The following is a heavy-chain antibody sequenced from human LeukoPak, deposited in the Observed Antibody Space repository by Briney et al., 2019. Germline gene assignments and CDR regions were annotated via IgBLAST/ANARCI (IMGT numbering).Heavy chain of an antibody. J-gene: IGHJ4*02. Sequence: GGSLRLSCATSGFIFSNYWMTWVRQVPGKGLEWVANIKQDGSEKYYVDSVKGRFTISRDNAKNSLYLQMNSLRAEDTAVYYCARERAPYYYDSSGSQYYFDYWGQGTLVTVSS. CDR1: GFIFSNYW. D-gene: IGHD3-22*01. CDR3: ARERAPYYYDSSGSQYYFDY. V-gene: IGHV3-7*01. CDR2: IKQDGSEK.